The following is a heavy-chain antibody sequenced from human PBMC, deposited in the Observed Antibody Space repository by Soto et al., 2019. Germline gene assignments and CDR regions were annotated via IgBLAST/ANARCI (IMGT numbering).Heavy chain of an antibody. D-gene: IGHD6-19*01. CDR3: TKGGWSGSGWFDY. CDR2: ISYVGSAE. V-gene: IGHV3-30*18. CDR1: GFSFNNYA. Sequence: QVQLVESGGGVVKPGGSLRLSCAASGFSFNNYAMNWVRQGPDKGLECVALISYVGSAEYYADSVKGRFTISRDNTRNTLYLQMNSMRVDDTAQYYCTKGGWSGSGWFDYWGQGTLVTVPS. J-gene: IGHJ4*02.